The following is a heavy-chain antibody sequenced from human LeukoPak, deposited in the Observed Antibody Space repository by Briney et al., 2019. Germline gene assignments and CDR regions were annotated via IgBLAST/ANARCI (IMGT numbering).Heavy chain of an antibody. V-gene: IGHV3-21*01. CDR1: GFTFSSYS. D-gene: IGHD6-13*01. CDR2: ISSSSSYI. Sequence: PGGSLRLSCAASGFTFSSYSMNWVRQAPGKGLEWVSFISSSSSYIYYADSVKGRFTISRDNAKNSLYLQMNSLRAEDTAVYYCATGSSRYYFDYWGQGTLVTVSS. CDR3: ATGSSRYYFDY. J-gene: IGHJ4*02.